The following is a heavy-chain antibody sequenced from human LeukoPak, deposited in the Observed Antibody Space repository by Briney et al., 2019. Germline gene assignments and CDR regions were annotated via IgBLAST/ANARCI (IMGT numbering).Heavy chain of an antibody. D-gene: IGHD4-17*01. Sequence: RGSLRLSCAPSGFTPSSYSMHWVRQAPGKGREWVSSISSSSSYISYADSVTGRFPISRDNDKNSLYLQMNSLRAEDTAVYYCARDSRTVSDAFDIWGQGTMVTVSS. CDR3: ARDSRTVSDAFDI. CDR2: ISSSSSYI. J-gene: IGHJ3*02. V-gene: IGHV3-21*01. CDR1: GFTPSSYS.